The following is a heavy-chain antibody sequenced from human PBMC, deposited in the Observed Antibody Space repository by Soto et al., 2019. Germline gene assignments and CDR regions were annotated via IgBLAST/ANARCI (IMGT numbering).Heavy chain of an antibody. CDR2: IIPIFGTA. D-gene: IGHD2-2*01. V-gene: IGHV1-69*12. CDR1: GGTFSSYA. J-gene: IGHJ6*02. CDR3: AGNQQSHYYNGMDV. Sequence: QVQLVQSGAEVKKPGSSVKVSCKASGGTFSSYAISWVRQAPGQGLEWMGGIIPIFGTANYAQKVQGRVTITADESTSTAYMELSSMRSEDTAVYYCAGNQQSHYYNGMDVWGQGTTITVSS.